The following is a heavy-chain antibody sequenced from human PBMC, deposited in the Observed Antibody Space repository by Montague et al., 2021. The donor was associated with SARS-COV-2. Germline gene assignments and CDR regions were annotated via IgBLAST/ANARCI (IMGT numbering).Heavy chain of an antibody. Sequence: SETLSLTCAVSGGSISSSNWWSWVRQPPGKGLEWIGEINHSGSTNYNPSFKSRVTISVDTSKNQFSLKLSSVTAADTAVYYCARGYQLRFLEWSSRQSTFDYWGQGTLVTVSS. V-gene: IGHV4-4*02. D-gene: IGHD3-3*01. CDR3: ARGYQLRFLEWSSRQSTFDY. J-gene: IGHJ4*02. CDR2: INHSGST. CDR1: GGSISSSNW.